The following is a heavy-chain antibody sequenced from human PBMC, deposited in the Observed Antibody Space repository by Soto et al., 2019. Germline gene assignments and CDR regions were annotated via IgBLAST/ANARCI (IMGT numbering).Heavy chain of an antibody. D-gene: IGHD3-10*01. CDR3: ATSSITMVRGVTYYYYYGMDV. V-gene: IGHV5-51*01. J-gene: IGHJ6*02. CDR2: IYPGDSDT. CDR1: GYSFTSYW. Sequence: GESLKISCKGSGYSFTSYWIGWVRQMPGKGLEWMGIIYPGDSDTRYSPSFQGQVTISADKSISTAYLQWSSLKASDTAMYYCATSSITMVRGVTYYYYYGMDVWGQGTTVTVSS.